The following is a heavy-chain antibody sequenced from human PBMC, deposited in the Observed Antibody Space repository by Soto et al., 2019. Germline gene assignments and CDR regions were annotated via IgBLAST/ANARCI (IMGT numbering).Heavy chain of an antibody. J-gene: IGHJ4*02. D-gene: IGHD5-18*01. CDR1: GFTFSSYW. CDR2: IKQDGSDK. V-gene: IGHV3-7*01. Sequence: GGSLRLSCAASGFTFSSYWMSWVRQAPGRGLEWVANIKQDGSDKYYLDSVKGRFTISRDNAKSSLHLQMNSLRAEDTAVYYCAREGGGYSYVPYWGQGTLVTVSS. CDR3: AREGGGYSYVPY.